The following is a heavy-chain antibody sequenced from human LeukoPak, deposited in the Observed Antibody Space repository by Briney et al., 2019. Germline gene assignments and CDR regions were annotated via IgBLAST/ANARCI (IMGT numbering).Heavy chain of an antibody. D-gene: IGHD1-26*01. CDR3: ARVLAY. CDR2: MNPNSGNT. CDR1: GYTFTSYD. V-gene: IGHV1-8*01. Sequence: SVKVSCKASGYTFTSYDINSVRQATGQGLEWMGWMNPNSGNTGYAQKFQCRVTMTRNTSISTAYMELSSLISEHPTVHYCARVLAYWGQGTLVTVSS. J-gene: IGHJ4*02.